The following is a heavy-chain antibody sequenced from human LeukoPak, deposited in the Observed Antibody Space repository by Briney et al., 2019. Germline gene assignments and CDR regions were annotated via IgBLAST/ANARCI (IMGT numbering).Heavy chain of an antibody. CDR3: ARAPSPIGWGIYSGSDNWFDP. V-gene: IGHV7-4-1*02. J-gene: IGHJ5*02. Sequence: GASVKVSCKASGYTFTSYAMNWVRQAPGQGLEWMGWINTNTGNPTYAQGFTGRFVFSLDTSVSTAYLQISSLKAEDTAVYYCARAPSPIGWGIYSGSDNWFDPWGQGTLVTVSS. CDR1: GYTFTSYA. D-gene: IGHD1-26*01. CDR2: INTNTGNP.